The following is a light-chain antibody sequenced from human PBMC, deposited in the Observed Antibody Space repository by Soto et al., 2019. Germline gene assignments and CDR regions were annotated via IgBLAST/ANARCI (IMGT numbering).Light chain of an antibody. CDR2: DVS. Sequence: DIQMTQSPSTLSASVGDRVTITCRASQSISSWLAWYQQKPGQAPRLLIYDVSSLQSGVPSRFSGSGSAKKFTLTISSLQPDFFATYYCKQYESYWTFGQGTKV. CDR3: KQYESYWT. V-gene: IGKV1-5*01. J-gene: IGKJ1*01. CDR1: QSISSW.